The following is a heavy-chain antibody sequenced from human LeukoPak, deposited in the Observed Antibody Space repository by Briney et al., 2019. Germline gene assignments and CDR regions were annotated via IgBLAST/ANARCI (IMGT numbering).Heavy chain of an antibody. CDR3: ARDAGDKWELLPHYYYYGMDV. J-gene: IGHJ6*02. D-gene: IGHD1-26*01. CDR2: ISYDGSNK. Sequence: SGGSLRLSCAASGFTVSSYAMHWVRQAPGKGLGWVAVISYDGSNKYYADSVKGRFTISRDNSKNTLYLQMNSLRAEDTAVYYCARDAGDKWELLPHYYYYGMDVWGQGTTVTVSS. V-gene: IGHV3-30*01. CDR1: GFTVSSYA.